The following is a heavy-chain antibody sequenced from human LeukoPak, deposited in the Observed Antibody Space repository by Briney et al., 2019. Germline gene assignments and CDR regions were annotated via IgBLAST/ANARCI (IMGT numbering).Heavy chain of an antibody. D-gene: IGHD5-18*01. Sequence: SETLSLTCAVYGGSFSGYYWSWIRQPPGKGLEWIGEINHSGSTNYNPSLKSRVTISVDTPKNQFSLKLSSVTAADTAVYYCARGYSYGSRPIDYWGQGTLVTVSS. V-gene: IGHV4-34*01. CDR1: GGSFSGYY. CDR3: ARGYSYGSRPIDY. CDR2: INHSGST. J-gene: IGHJ4*02.